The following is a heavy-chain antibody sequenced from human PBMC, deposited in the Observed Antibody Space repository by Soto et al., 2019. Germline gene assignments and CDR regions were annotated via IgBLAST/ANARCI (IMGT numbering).Heavy chain of an antibody. Sequence: ASVKGSCKASGYTFTSYDINWVRQATGQGLEWMGWMNPNSGNTGYAQKFQDRVTMTRNTSISTAYMELSSLRSEDTAVCYCARELYSSVRFDPWGQGTLVTVSS. V-gene: IGHV1-8*01. CDR2: MNPNSGNT. CDR1: GYTFTSYD. CDR3: ARELYSSVRFDP. D-gene: IGHD6-25*01. J-gene: IGHJ5*02.